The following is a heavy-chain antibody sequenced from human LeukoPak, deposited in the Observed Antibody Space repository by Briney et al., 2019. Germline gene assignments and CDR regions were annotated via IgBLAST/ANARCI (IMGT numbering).Heavy chain of an antibody. CDR3: ARGHLYRISRSSRGWFDP. CDR1: GGSFSGYY. V-gene: IGHV4-34*01. D-gene: IGHD3-3*02. Sequence: SETLSLTCAVYGGSFSGYYWSWIRQPPGKGLEWIGEINHSGSTNYNPSLKSRVTISVDTSKNQFSLKLSPVTAADTAVYYCARGHLYRISRSSRGWFDPWGQGTLVTVSS. CDR2: INHSGST. J-gene: IGHJ5*02.